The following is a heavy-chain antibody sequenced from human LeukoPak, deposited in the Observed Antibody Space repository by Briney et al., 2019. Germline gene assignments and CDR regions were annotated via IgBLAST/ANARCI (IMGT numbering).Heavy chain of an antibody. J-gene: IGHJ4*02. CDR1: GFTFSSYA. D-gene: IGHD3-22*01. CDR3: AKALRRYSSGYYFDY. Sequence: GGSLRLSCAASGFTFSSYAMSWVRQAPGKGLEWVSAISGSGGSTYYADSVKGRFTISRDNSKNTLYLQMNSLRAEDTTVYYCAKALRRYSSGYYFDYWGQGTLVTVSS. V-gene: IGHV3-23*01. CDR2: ISGSGGST.